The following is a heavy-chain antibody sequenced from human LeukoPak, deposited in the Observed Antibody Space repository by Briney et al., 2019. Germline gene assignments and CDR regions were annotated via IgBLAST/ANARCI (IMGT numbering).Heavy chain of an antibody. Sequence: GASVKVSCKASGGTFSSYAISWVRQAPGQGLEWMGGIIPIFGTANYAQKFQGRVTITADESTSTAYMELSSLRSEDTAVYYCARDQTAVFGVVTRIAYYFDYWGQGTLVTVSS. CDR3: ARDQTAVFGVVTRIAYYFDY. CDR1: GGTFSSYA. J-gene: IGHJ4*02. CDR2: IIPIFGTA. D-gene: IGHD3-3*01. V-gene: IGHV1-69*01.